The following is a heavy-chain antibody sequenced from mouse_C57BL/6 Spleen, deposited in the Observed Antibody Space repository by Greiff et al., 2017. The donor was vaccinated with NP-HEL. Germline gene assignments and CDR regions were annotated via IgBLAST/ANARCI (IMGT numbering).Heavy chain of an antibody. D-gene: IGHD1-1*01. V-gene: IGHV5-17*01. J-gene: IGHJ1*03. CDR1: GFTFSDYG. CDR2: ISSGSSTI. Sequence: EVQVVESGGGLVKPGGSLKLSCAASGFTFSDYGMHWVRQAPEKGLEWVAYISSGSSTIYYADTVKGRFTISRDNAKNTLFLQMTSLRSEDTAMYYCARAPVEYPSYWYFDVWGTGTTVTVSS. CDR3: ARAPVEYPSYWYFDV.